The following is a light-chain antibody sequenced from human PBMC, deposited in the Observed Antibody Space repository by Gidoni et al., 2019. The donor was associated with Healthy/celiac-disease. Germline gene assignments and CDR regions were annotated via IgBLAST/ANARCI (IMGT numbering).Light chain of an antibody. CDR1: QSVGSS. V-gene: IGKV3-11*01. Sequence: IVLTQSPATLSLSPGERATRSCRASQSVGSSLAWYQQKPGQAPRLLIYDASNRATGIPARFSGSGSGTDFTLTLSSLEPEDFAVYYCQQRSNWPLTFGGGTKVEIK. J-gene: IGKJ4*01. CDR3: QQRSNWPLT. CDR2: DAS.